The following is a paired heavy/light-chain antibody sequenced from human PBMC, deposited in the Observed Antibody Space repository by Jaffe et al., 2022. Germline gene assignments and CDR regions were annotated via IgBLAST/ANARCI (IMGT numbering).Heavy chain of an antibody. CDR3: ARGREDYGDYLGQEESNWFDP. D-gene: IGHD4-17*01. V-gene: IGHV3-66*02. J-gene: IGHJ5*02. Sequence: EVQLVESGGGLVQPGGSLRLSCAASGFTVSSNYMSWVRQAPGKGLEWVSVIYSGGSTYYADSVKGRFTISRDNSKNTLYLQMNSLRAEDTAVYYCARGREDYGDYLGQEESNWFDPWGQGTLVTVSS. CDR1: GFTVSSNY. CDR2: IYSGGST.
Light chain of an antibody. CDR2: AAS. V-gene: IGKV1-NL1*01. CDR3: QQYYSTPPT. Sequence: DIQMTQSPSSLSASVGDRVTITCRASQGISNSLAWYQQKPGKAPKLLLYAASRLESGVPSRFSGSGSGTDYTLTISSLQPEDFATYYCQQYYSTPPTFGPGTKVDIK. CDR1: QGISNS. J-gene: IGKJ3*01.